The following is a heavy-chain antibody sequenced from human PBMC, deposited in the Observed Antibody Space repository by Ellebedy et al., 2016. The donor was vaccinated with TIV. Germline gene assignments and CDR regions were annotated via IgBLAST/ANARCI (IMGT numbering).Heavy chain of an antibody. V-gene: IGHV4-34*01. J-gene: IGHJ4*02. CDR2: INHSGST. CDR1: GGSFSGYY. Sequence: MPGGSLRLSCAVYGGSFSGYYWSWIRQPPGKGLEWIGEINHSGSTNYNPSLKSRVTISVDTSKNQFSLKLSSVTAADTAVYYCARRYSGYYGSGSSWGYYFDYWGQGTLVTVSS. D-gene: IGHD3-10*01. CDR3: ARRYSGYYGSGSSWGYYFDY.